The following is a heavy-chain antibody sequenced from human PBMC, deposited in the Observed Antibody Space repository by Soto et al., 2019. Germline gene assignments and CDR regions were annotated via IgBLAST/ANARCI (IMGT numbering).Heavy chain of an antibody. CDR2: IYYSGST. CDR1: DGSISSYY. Sequence: SETLSLTCTVSDGSISSYYWSWIRQPPGKGLEWIGYIYYSGSTNYNPSLKSRVTISVDTSKNQFSLKLSSVTAADTAVYYCARDLGYRTLFDPWGQGTLVIVSS. CDR3: ARDLGYRTLFDP. J-gene: IGHJ5*02. D-gene: IGHD6-13*01. V-gene: IGHV4-59*01.